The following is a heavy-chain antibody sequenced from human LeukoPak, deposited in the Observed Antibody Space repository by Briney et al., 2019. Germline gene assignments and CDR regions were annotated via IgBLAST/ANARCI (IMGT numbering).Heavy chain of an antibody. V-gene: IGHV4-59*08. CDR1: GGSISSYY. Sequence: PSETLSLTCTVSGGSISSYYWSWIRQPPGKGLEWIGYIYYSGSTNYNPSLKSRVTISVDTSKNQFSLKLSSVTAADTAVYYCARVRGYSYGSYYYYYYGMDVWGQGTTVTVSS. D-gene: IGHD5-18*01. CDR3: ARVRGYSYGSYYYYYYGMDV. CDR2: IYYSGST. J-gene: IGHJ6*02.